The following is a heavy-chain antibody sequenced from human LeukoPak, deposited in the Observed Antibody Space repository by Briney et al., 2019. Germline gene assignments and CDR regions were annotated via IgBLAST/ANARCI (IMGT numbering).Heavy chain of an antibody. D-gene: IGHD3-3*01. V-gene: IGHV3-23*01. Sequence: GGSLRLSCAASGFTFSSYAMSWVRQAPGKGLEWVSAISGSGGSTYYADSVKGRFTISRDNSKNTLYLQMNSLRAEDTAVYYCAKQHYDFWSGPRNYYYYYYMDVWGKGTTVTVSS. CDR1: GFTFSSYA. J-gene: IGHJ6*03. CDR3: AKQHYDFWSGPRNYYYYYYMDV. CDR2: ISGSGGST.